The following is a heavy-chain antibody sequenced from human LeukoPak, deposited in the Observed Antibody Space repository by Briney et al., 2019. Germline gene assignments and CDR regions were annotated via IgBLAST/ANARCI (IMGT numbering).Heavy chain of an antibody. CDR1: GGSISYYY. D-gene: IGHD3-22*01. CDR2: IYYSGST. V-gene: IGHV4-59*12. CDR3: ARRAYYYDSSGYYQDDY. J-gene: IGHJ4*02. Sequence: SETLSLTCTVSGGSISYYYWSWIRQPPGKGLEWIGNIYYSGSTNHNPSLKSRVTISVDTSKNQLSLKLSSVTAADTAVYYCARRAYYYDSSGYYQDDYWGQGTLVTVSS.